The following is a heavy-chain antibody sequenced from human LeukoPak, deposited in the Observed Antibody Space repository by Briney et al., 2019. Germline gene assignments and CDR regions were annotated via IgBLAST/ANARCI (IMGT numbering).Heavy chain of an antibody. Sequence: GESLRLSCSASGFTFSSYAVSWVRQAPGKGLEWVSSISASGAGTYYADSVKGRFTISRDNSKNTLYLQMNSLRAEDTAVYYCAREGVRGSGSYYNVKDYWGQGSLVTVSS. V-gene: IGHV3-23*01. CDR1: GFTFSSYA. J-gene: IGHJ4*02. CDR3: AREGVRGSGSYYNVKDY. D-gene: IGHD3-10*01. CDR2: ISASGAGT.